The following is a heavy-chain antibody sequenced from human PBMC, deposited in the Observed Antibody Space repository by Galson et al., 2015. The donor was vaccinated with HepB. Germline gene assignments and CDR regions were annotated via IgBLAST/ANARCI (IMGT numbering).Heavy chain of an antibody. D-gene: IGHD3-22*01. CDR1: GYTFTSYG. V-gene: IGHV1-18*04. CDR3: ARDVRSSGYYYYYYYGMDV. J-gene: IGHJ6*02. CDR2: ISAYNGNT. Sequence: SVKVSCKASGYTFTSYGISWVRQAPGQGLEWMGWISAYNGNTNYAQKLQGRVTMTTDTSTSTAYMELRSLRSDDTAVYYCARDVRSSGYYYYYYYGMDVWGQGTTVTVSS.